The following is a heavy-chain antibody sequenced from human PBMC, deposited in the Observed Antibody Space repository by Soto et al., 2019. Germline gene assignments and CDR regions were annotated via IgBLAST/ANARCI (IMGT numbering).Heavy chain of an antibody. D-gene: IGHD3-22*01. CDR3: GRKKYYYDSSGYYLYY. V-gene: IGHV4-39*01. CDR1: GGSISSSSYY. J-gene: IGHJ4*02. Sequence: SETLSLTCTVSGGSISSSSYYWGWIRQPPGKGLEWIGSIYYSGSTYYNPSLKSRVTISVDTSKNQFSLKLSSVTAADTAVYYCGRKKYYYDSSGYYLYYWGQGTLVTVSS. CDR2: IYYSGST.